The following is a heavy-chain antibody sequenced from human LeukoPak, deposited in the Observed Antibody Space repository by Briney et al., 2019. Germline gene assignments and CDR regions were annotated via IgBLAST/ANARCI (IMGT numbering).Heavy chain of an antibody. J-gene: IGHJ5*02. V-gene: IGHV4-30-2*01. CDR3: ARSRSYVVPAAKGNERGWFDP. CDR1: GGSISSGGYS. CDR2: IYHSGST. Sequence: PSETLSLTCAVSGGSISSGGYSWSWIRQPPGKGLEWIGYIYHSGSTYYNPSLKSRVTISTHTSKNQFSLKLSSVTAADTAVYYCARSRSYVVPAAKGNERGWFDPWGQGTLVTVSS. D-gene: IGHD2-2*01.